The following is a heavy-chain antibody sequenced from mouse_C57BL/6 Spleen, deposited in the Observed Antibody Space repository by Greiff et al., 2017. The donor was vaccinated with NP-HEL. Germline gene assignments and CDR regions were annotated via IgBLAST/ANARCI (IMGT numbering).Heavy chain of an antibody. CDR2: IDPETGGT. J-gene: IGHJ1*03. D-gene: IGHD1-1*01. Sequence: QVQLQQSGAELVRPGASVTLSCKASGYTFTDYEMHWVKQTPVHGLEWIGAIDPETGGTAYNQKFKGKAILTADKSSSTAYMELRSLTSEDSAVYYCTRGDGSSGFDVWGTGTTVTVSS. CDR1: GYTFTDYE. V-gene: IGHV1-15*01. CDR3: TRGDGSSGFDV.